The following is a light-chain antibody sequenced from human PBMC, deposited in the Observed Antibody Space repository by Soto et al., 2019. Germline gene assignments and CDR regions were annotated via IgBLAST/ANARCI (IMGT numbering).Light chain of an antibody. Sequence: QSALTQPHSASGSPGQSVTISCTGTNSDVGGYDYVSWYQQHPGKAPKLIIYEVSKRPSGVPDRFSGSKSGNTASLTVSGLQPDDETDYYCSSYAGSNNHVVFGGGTKLTVL. CDR1: NSDVGGYDY. CDR3: SSYAGSNNHVV. CDR2: EVS. J-gene: IGLJ2*01. V-gene: IGLV2-8*01.